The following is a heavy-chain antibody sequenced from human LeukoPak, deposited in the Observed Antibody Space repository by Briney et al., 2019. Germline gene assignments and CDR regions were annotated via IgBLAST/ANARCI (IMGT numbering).Heavy chain of an antibody. V-gene: IGHV3-11*01. CDR3: ARVRGDSGYDPIDC. CDR2: ISSSGSTI. Sequence: GGSLRLSCAASGFTFSDYYTSWIRQAPGKGLEWVSYISSSGSTICYADSVKGRFTISRDNAKNSLYLQMNSLRAEDTAVYYCARVRGDSGYDPIDCWGQGTLVTVSS. D-gene: IGHD5-12*01. CDR1: GFTFSDYY. J-gene: IGHJ4*02.